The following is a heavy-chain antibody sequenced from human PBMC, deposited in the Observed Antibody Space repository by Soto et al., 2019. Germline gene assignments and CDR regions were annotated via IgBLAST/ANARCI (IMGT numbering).Heavy chain of an antibody. D-gene: IGHD2-2*01. CDR3: AKPVLPSAPRILGY. J-gene: IGHJ4*02. V-gene: IGHV3-23*01. Sequence: GGSLRLSCAASGFTFSTYAMSWVRQAPGKGLEWVAGISGSGGGTYYADSVKGRFTISRDNSKNTLYLQMDSLRADDTAVYYCAKPVLPSAPRILGYWGQGTLVTVSS. CDR1: GFTFSTYA. CDR2: ISGSGGGT.